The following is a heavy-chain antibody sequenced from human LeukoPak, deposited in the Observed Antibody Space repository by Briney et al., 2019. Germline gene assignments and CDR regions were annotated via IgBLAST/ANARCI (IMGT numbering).Heavy chain of an antibody. V-gene: IGHV4-34*01. CDR3: ARGGDYLFDY. CDR1: GGSFSGYY. CDR2: INHSGST. J-gene: IGHJ4*02. D-gene: IGHD4-17*01. Sequence: SETLSLTCAVYGGSFSGYYWSWIRQPPGKGLEWIGEINHSGSTNYNPSLKSRVTISLDTSKNQFSLKLRSVTAADTAVYYCARGGDYLFDYWGQGTLVTVSS.